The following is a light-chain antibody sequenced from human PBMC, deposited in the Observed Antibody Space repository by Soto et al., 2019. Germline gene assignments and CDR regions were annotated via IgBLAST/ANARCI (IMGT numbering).Light chain of an antibody. CDR2: AAS. CDR1: QSISTY. CDR3: QQSYRTPRT. J-gene: IGKJ2*02. Sequence: DIQMTQSPSSLSASVGDRVTITCRARQSISTYLNWSQQKVGKAPKLLIYAASSLQRGVPSRFSGSGSGTDFTLTISSLQPEDFATYYCQQSYRTPRTFGQGTKLEIK. V-gene: IGKV1-39*01.